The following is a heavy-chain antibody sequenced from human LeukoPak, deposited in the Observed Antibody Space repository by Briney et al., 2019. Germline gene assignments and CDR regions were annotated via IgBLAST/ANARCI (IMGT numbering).Heavy chain of an antibody. J-gene: IGHJ4*02. D-gene: IGHD2-2*01. CDR2: ISSSSSTI. CDR3: ARDGGSTSSDY. V-gene: IGHV3-48*01. Sequence: GGSLRLSCAASGFTFSSYSMNWVRQAPGKGLEWVSYISSSSSTINYADSVKGRFTISRDNAKNSLYLQMNSLRVEDTAVYYCARDGGSTSSDYWGQGTLVTVSS. CDR1: GFTFSSYS.